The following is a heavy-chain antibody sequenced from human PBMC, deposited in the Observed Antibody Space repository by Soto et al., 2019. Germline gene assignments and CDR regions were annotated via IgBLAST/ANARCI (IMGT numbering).Heavy chain of an antibody. J-gene: IGHJ4*02. CDR2: IYYSGRT. D-gene: IGHD4-17*01. V-gene: IGHV4-59*08. CDR1: GGSISNYY. CDR3: ARADGDYDIYFDY. Sequence: QVQLQESGPGLMKPSETLSLTCTVSGGSISNYYWSWIRQPPGKGLEWIGYIYYSGRTTYNPSLTSRVTISVDTSKNQFSLKLSSVTAADTAIYYCARADGDYDIYFDYWGQGTLVTVS.